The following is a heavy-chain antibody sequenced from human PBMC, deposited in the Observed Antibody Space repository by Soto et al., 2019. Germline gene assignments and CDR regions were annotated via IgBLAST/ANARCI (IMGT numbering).Heavy chain of an antibody. V-gene: IGHV3-11*01. CDR1: GFTFSDYY. Sequence: QVQVVESGGGLVQPGGSLTLSCAASGFTFSDYYMAWIRQAPGKGLQWVTYISNSGSTTYYADSVKGRFTVFRDNTENSLYLHMSSLRAEDTAMYFCARLYISSWYILWGQGTLVTVSS. J-gene: IGHJ4*02. CDR2: ISNSGSTT. CDR3: ARLYISSWYIL. D-gene: IGHD6-13*01.